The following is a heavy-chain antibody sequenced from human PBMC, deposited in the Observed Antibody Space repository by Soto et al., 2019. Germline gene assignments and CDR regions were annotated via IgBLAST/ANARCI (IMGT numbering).Heavy chain of an antibody. J-gene: IGHJ4*02. CDR3: ARDLSYYYDSSGY. V-gene: IGHV1-69*13. CDR2: IIPIFGTA. CDR1: GVTFSSYA. Sequence: AVRVSCKAYGVTFSSYAISWVRQAPGQGLEWMGGIIPIFGTANYAQKFQGRVTITADESTSTAYMELSSLRSEDTAVYYCARDLSYYYDSSGYWGQGTLVTVSS. D-gene: IGHD3-22*01.